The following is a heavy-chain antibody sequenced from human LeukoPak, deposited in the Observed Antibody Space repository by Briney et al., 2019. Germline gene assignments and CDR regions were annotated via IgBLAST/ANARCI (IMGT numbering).Heavy chain of an antibody. J-gene: IGHJ6*02. CDR2: ISYDGSNK. CDR1: GFTFSSYA. V-gene: IGHV3-30-3*01. D-gene: IGHD4-17*01. Sequence: GGSLRLSCAASGFTFSSYAMHWVRQAPGKGLEWVAVISYDGSNKYYADSVKGRFTISRDNSKNTLYLQMNSLRAEDTAVYYCASETTVTTPSDYYYGMDVWGQGTTVTVSS. CDR3: ASETTVTTPSDYYYGMDV.